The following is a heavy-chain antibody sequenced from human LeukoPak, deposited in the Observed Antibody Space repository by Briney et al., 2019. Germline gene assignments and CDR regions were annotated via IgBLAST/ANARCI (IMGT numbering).Heavy chain of an antibody. CDR1: GYTFTDYY. CDR3: VVVPAAIRNSVWFDP. D-gene: IGHD2-2*02. J-gene: IGHJ5*02. CDR2: VDPEDGET. V-gene: IGHV1-69-2*01. Sequence: ASVKISCKVSGYTFTDYYMHWVQQAPGKGLEWMGLVDPEDGETIYAEKFQGRVTITAGTSTDTAYMELSSLRPEDTAVYYCVVVPAAIRNSVWFDPWGQGTLVTVSS.